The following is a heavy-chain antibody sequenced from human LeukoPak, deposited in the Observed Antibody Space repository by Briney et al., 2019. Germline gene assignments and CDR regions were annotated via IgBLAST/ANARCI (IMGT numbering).Heavy chain of an antibody. CDR2: IYTSGST. CDR1: GGSISSGSYY. Sequence: PSETLSLTCTVSGGSISSGSYYWSWIRQPAGKGLEWIGRIYTSGSTNYNPSLKSRVTISVDTSKNQFSLKLSSVTAADTAVYYCASDYYDSSGFNWFDPWGQGTLVTVSP. D-gene: IGHD3-22*01. J-gene: IGHJ5*02. V-gene: IGHV4-61*02. CDR3: ASDYYDSSGFNWFDP.